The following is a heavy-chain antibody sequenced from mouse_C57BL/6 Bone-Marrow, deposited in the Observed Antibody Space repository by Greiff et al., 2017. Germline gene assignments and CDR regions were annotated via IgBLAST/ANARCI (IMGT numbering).Heavy chain of an antibody. D-gene: IGHD2-5*01. CDR2: ISDGGSYT. CDR3: GRAYYSNPYAMDY. CDR1: GFTFSSYA. V-gene: IGHV5-4*01. Sequence: EVQVVESGGGLVKPGGSLKLSCAASGFTFSSYAMSWVRQTPEKRLEWVATISDGGSYTYYPENVKGRFTISRDNAKNNLDLQMSHLKSEDTAMYYCGRAYYSNPYAMDYWGQGTSVTVSS. J-gene: IGHJ4*01.